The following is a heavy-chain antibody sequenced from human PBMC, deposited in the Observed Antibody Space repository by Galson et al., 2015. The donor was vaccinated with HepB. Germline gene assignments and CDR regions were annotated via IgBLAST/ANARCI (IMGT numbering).Heavy chain of an antibody. D-gene: IGHD1/OR15-1a*01. CDR2: ESYDGSAK. J-gene: IGHJ4*02. CDR3: AKDLAVIGTTPHFES. Sequence: SLRLSCAASGFTLSAYVMHWVRQAPGKGLEWVAVESYDGSAKFYADSVKGRFTISRDNSKNTLFLQMNSLKPEDTAVYYCAKDLAVIGTTPHFESWGQGTLVTVSS. CDR1: GFTLSAYV. V-gene: IGHV3-30-3*02.